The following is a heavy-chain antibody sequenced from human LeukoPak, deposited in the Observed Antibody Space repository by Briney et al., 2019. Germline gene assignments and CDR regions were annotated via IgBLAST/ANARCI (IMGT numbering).Heavy chain of an antibody. CDR3: AKGGAATMRDGYNYYYYYMEV. J-gene: IGHJ6*03. D-gene: IGHD5-24*01. V-gene: IGHV3-23*01. CDR1: GITFSSHA. Sequence: GGSLRLSCAASGITFSSHAMSWVRQAPGKGLGWVSLISGSGGHTYYGDSVKGRFTIPRDNSTNRLYLQMNSLSPEDTAVYYCAKGGAATMRDGYNYYYYYMEVWGRGTTVTVSS. CDR2: ISGSGGHT.